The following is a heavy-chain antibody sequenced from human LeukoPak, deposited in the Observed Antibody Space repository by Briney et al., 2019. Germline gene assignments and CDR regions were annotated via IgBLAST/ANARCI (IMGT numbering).Heavy chain of an antibody. CDR3: AVLPVGGWYQVDY. V-gene: IGHV4-34*01. CDR2: INHSGST. D-gene: IGHD6-19*01. Sequence: PSETLSLTCAVYGDSFRGYYWGWVRQPPGKGLEWLGEINHSGSTNYNPSLKSRLTISVDTNTNQFSLKLSCGPTAEPSVYYCAVLPVGGWYQVDYRGQGTLGLVSA. J-gene: IGHJ4*02. CDR1: GDSFRGYY.